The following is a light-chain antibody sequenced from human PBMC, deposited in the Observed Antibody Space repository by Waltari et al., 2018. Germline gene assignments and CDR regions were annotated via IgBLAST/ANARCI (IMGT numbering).Light chain of an antibody. CDR3: SSYAGSNNVV. CDR2: EVS. Sequence: QSALTQPPSASGSPGQSVTISCTGTSSDAGGYNYVSWNQLHPGKAPTLMIYEVSKRPSGVTDVFSGSKSGNTASLTVSGLQAEDEADYYCSSYAGSNNVVFGGGTKLTVL. CDR1: SSDAGGYNY. V-gene: IGLV2-8*01. J-gene: IGLJ2*01.